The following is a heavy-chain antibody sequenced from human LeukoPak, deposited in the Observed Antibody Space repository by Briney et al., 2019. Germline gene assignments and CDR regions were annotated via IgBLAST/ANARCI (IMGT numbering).Heavy chain of an antibody. J-gene: IGHJ4*02. D-gene: IGHD3-16*01. CDR1: GYSFTNYW. CDR2: IYPGDSDT. CDR3: ARRMNVYYFDY. Sequence: GESLKISCKGSGYSFTNYWIAWVRQMPGKGLEWMGIIYPGDSDTTYSPSFQGQVTISADRSISTAYLQWSSLKASDTAMYYCARRMNVYYFDYWGQGTLVTVSS. V-gene: IGHV5-51*01.